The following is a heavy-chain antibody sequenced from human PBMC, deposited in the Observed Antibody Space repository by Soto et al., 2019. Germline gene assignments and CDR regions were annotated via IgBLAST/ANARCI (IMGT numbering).Heavy chain of an antibody. CDR3: VKGRRITMIVVVTAHFDY. CDR1: GGSISSSSYY. D-gene: IGHD3-22*01. Sequence: SETLSLTCTVSGGSISSSSYYWGWIRQPPGKGLEWIGSIYYSGSTYYNPSLKSRVTISVDTSKNQFSLKLSSVTAADTAVYYCVKGRRITMIVVVTAHFDYWGQGTLVTVSS. V-gene: IGHV4-39*01. CDR2: IYYSGST. J-gene: IGHJ4*02.